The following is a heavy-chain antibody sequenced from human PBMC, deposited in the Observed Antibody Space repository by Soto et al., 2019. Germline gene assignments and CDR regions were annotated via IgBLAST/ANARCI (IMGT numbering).Heavy chain of an antibody. V-gene: IGHV3-21*01. CDR2: ISSSSSYI. CDR3: ARDAVAGTFDY. Sequence: SGFTFSSYSMNWVRQAPGKGLEWVSSISSSSSYIYYADSVKGRFTISRDNAKNSLYLQMNSLRAEDTAVYYCARDAVAGTFDYWGQGTLVTVSS. D-gene: IGHD6-19*01. J-gene: IGHJ4*02. CDR1: GFTFSSYS.